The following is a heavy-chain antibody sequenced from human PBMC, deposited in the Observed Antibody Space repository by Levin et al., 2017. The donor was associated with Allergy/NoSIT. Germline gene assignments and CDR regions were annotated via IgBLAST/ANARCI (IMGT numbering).Heavy chain of an antibody. D-gene: IGHD1-26*01. V-gene: IGHV4-59*08. CDR2: IYYSGST. CDR3: ATGQGEYYYYGMDV. CDR1: GGSISSYY. J-gene: IGHJ6*02. Sequence: SETLSLTCTVSGGSISSYYWSWIRQPPGKGLEWIGYIYYSGSTNYNPSLKSRVTISVDTSKNQFSLKLSSVTAADTAVYYCATGQGEYYYYGMDVWGQGTTVTVSS.